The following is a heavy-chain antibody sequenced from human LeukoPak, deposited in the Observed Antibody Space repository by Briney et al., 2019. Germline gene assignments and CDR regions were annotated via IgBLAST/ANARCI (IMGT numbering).Heavy chain of an antibody. Sequence: GGSLRLSCAASGFTFSSYEMNWVRQAPGKGLEWVSYISSSGSTIYYADSVKGRFTISRDNAKNSLYLQMNSLRAEDTADYYCARDLSGYSSSWYGGNWFDRWGQGTLVTVSS. CDR2: ISSSGSTI. CDR3: ARDLSGYSSSWYGGNWFDR. CDR1: GFTFSSYE. D-gene: IGHD6-13*01. J-gene: IGHJ5*02. V-gene: IGHV3-48*03.